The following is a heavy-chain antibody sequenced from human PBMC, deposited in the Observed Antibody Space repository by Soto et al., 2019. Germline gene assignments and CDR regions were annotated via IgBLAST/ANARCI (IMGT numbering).Heavy chain of an antibody. J-gene: IGHJ6*03. CDR3: ARGLILWFGELSRRGGYYYYMEV. D-gene: IGHD3-10*01. V-gene: IGHV4-34*01. CDR1: VGSFSFYQ. Sequence: QVQLQQWGAGLLKPSETLSLTCAVYVGSFSFYQWSWIRQTPVKGLEWIGEINDSGNINYNPSLKSRVTILVDTPKRQISMKLSSVTAADSAVHYCARGLILWFGELSRRGGYYYYMEVWGKVNRVTVSS. CDR2: INDSGNI.